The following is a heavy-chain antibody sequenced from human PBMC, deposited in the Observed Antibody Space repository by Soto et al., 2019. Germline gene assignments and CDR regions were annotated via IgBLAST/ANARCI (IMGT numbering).Heavy chain of an antibody. J-gene: IGHJ3*02. V-gene: IGHV3-7*04. D-gene: IGHD3-22*01. Sequence: EVQLVESGGGLVQPGGSLRLSCAASGFTFSSYWMSWVRQTPGKGLEWVANIKQDGSEKWYVDSVKGRFTISRDNAQKSLYLQMNSLRVEDTAVYYCARGDYHDSSGPFSDAFDIWGQGTMVTVSS. CDR3: ARGDYHDSSGPFSDAFDI. CDR2: IKQDGSEK. CDR1: GFTFSSYW.